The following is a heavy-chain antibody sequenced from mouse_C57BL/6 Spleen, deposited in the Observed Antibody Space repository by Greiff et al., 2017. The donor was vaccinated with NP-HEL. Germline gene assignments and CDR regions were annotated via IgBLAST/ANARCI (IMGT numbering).Heavy chain of an antibody. J-gene: IGHJ1*03. Sequence: QVQLKQSGPELVKPGASVKISCKASGYSFTSYYIHWVKQRPGQGLEWIGWIYPGSGNTKYNEKFKGKATLTADTSSSTAYMQLSSLTSEDSAVYYCASPYYGSSGYFDVWGTGTTVTVSS. CDR3: ASPYYGSSGYFDV. V-gene: IGHV1-66*01. CDR1: GYSFTSYY. D-gene: IGHD1-1*01. CDR2: IYPGSGNT.